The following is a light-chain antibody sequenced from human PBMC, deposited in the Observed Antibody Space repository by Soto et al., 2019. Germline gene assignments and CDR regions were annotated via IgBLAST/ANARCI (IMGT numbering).Light chain of an antibody. CDR3: YSYAVTDVV. CDR1: SSDVGGYNY. Sequence: QSALTQPRSVSGSPGQSVTISCTGTSSDVGGYNYVSWYQQHPGKDPKLMIYNVNRRPSGVPDRFSGSKSGNTASLTISGLQAEDEADYYCYSYAVTDVVFGGGTKLSVL. J-gene: IGLJ2*01. V-gene: IGLV2-11*01. CDR2: NVN.